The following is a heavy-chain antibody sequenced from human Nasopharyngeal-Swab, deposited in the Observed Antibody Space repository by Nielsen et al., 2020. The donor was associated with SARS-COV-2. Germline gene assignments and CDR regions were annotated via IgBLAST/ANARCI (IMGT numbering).Heavy chain of an antibody. J-gene: IGHJ6*03. CDR2: VNHGGGT. CDR3: ARGGAGVVASPVLGLGPFYYYHFMDV. CDR1: GFTFGSYT. Sequence: ESLKISCEASGFTFGSYTMNWVRQTPGKGLEWIGEVNHGGGTNYNPSLKSRVTISVATSKNQFSLKLTSVTAADTAVYYCARGGAGVVASPVLGLGPFYYYHFMDVWGQGTTVTVSS. D-gene: IGHD6-6*01. V-gene: IGHV4-34*01.